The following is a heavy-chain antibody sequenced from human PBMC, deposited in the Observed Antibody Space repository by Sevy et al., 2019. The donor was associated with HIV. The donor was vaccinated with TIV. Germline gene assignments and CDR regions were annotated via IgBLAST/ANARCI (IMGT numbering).Heavy chain of an antibody. J-gene: IGHJ4*02. D-gene: IGHD3-9*01. Sequence: GGSLRLSCAASGFTFSSYWMSWVRQAPGKGLEWVANIKQDGSEKYYVDSVKGRFTISRDNAKNSLYLQMNSLRAEDTAVYYCARETPRGRYFDWPHYFDYWGQGTLVTVSS. CDR1: GFTFSSYW. V-gene: IGHV3-7*01. CDR3: ARETPRGRYFDWPHYFDY. CDR2: IKQDGSEK.